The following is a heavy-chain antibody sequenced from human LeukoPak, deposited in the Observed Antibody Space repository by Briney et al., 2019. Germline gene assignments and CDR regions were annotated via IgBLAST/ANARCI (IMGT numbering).Heavy chain of an antibody. CDR3: ARDCGGGSCYGPYDAFDI. Sequence: GGSLRLSCAASGFTFSSYEMNWVREAPGKGLEWVSYISSSGSTIYYADSVKGRFTISRDNAKNSLYLQMNSLRAEDTAVYYCARDCGGGSCYGPYDAFDIWGQGTMVTVSS. CDR2: ISSSGSTI. J-gene: IGHJ3*02. V-gene: IGHV3-48*03. D-gene: IGHD2-15*01. CDR1: GFTFSSYE.